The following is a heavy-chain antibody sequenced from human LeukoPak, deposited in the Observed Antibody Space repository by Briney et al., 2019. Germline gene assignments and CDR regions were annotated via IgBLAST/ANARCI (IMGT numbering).Heavy chain of an antibody. D-gene: IGHD3-16*01. Sequence: ASVKVSCKASGYTFTAYYIQWVRQAPGQGLEWMGTIRPGDTGTTYAQKFQGRVTMTWDMSTTTGYMELSSLRSEDTAVYYCVREKSGGTYDYWGQGPLVTVSS. V-gene: IGHV1-46*01. J-gene: IGHJ4*02. CDR3: VREKSGGTYDY. CDR1: GYTFTAYY. CDR2: IRPGDTGT.